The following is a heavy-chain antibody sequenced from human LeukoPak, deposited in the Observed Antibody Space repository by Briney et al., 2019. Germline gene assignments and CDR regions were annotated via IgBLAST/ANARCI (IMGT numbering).Heavy chain of an antibody. J-gene: IGHJ6*03. CDR1: GGSFSGYC. Sequence: PSETLSLTCAVYGGSFSGYCWSWIRQPPGKGLEWIGEINHSGSTNYNPSLKSRVTISVDTSKNQFSLKLSSVTAAETAVYYCARGLQLLLYYYMDVWGKGATVTVSS. D-gene: IGHD5-24*01. CDR2: INHSGST. CDR3: ARGLQLLLYYYMDV. V-gene: IGHV4-34*01.